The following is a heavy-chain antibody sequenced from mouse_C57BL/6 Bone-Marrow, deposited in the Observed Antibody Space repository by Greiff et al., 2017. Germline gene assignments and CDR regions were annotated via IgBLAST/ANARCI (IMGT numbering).Heavy chain of an antibody. CDR2: ILPGSGST. CDR1: GYTFTGYW. D-gene: IGHD2-1*01. Sequence: QVQLQQSGAELMKPGASVKLSCKATGYTFTGYWIAWVKQRPGHGLAWIGEILPGSGSTNYNEKFKGKATFTADTSSNTAYMQLSSLTTEDSAIYYGARYGNYLYWYFDVGGTGTTVTVTA. CDR3: ARYGNYLYWYFDV. V-gene: IGHV1-9*01. J-gene: IGHJ1*03.